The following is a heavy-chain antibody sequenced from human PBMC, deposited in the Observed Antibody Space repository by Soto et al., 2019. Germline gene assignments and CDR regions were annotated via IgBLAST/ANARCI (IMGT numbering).Heavy chain of an antibody. CDR3: ARESIGILRDYYYGMDV. CDR1: GGTFSSYA. J-gene: IGHJ6*02. CDR2: IIPIFGTA. Sequence: QVQLVQSGAEVKKPGSSVKVSCKASGGTFSSYAISWVRQAPGQGLEWMGGIIPIFGTANYAQKFQGRVTITADESTSTAYMELSSLRSEYTAVYYCARESIGILRDYYYGMDVWGQGTTVTVSS. V-gene: IGHV1-69*01. D-gene: IGHD2-15*01.